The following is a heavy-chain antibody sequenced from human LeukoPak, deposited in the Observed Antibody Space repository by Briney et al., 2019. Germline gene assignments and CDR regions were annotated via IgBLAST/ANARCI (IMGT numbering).Heavy chain of an antibody. CDR3: ARLGIAAPGSTFDP. D-gene: IGHD6-13*01. CDR2: INHSGST. Sequence: SETLSLTCAVYGGSFSGYYWSWIRQPPGKGLEWIGEINHSGSTNYNPSLKSRVTISVDTSKNQFSLKLSSVTAADTAVYYCARLGIAAPGSTFDPWGQGTLVTVSS. V-gene: IGHV4-34*01. CDR1: GGSFSGYY. J-gene: IGHJ5*02.